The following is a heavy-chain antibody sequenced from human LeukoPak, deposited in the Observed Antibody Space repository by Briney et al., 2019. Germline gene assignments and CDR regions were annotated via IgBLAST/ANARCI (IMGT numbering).Heavy chain of an antibody. CDR1: GGSISSSSDY. CDR2: IYYSGST. CDR3: ARHDLPIVATIRDYYYMDV. V-gene: IGHV4-39*01. D-gene: IGHD5-12*01. J-gene: IGHJ6*03. Sequence: SETLSLTCTVSGGSISSSSDYWGWIRQPPGKGLEWIGSIYYSGSTYYNPSLKRRVTISVDTSKNQFSLKLSSVTAADTAVYYCARHDLPIVATIRDYYYMDVWGKGTTVTVSS.